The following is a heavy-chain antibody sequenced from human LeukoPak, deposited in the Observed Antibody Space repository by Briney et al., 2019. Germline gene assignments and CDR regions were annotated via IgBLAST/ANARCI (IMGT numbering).Heavy chain of an antibody. J-gene: IGHJ1*01. D-gene: IGHD3-22*01. Sequence: ASVKVSCKASGYTFTGYGISWVRQAPGQGLEWMGWISAYNGNTNYAQKLQGRVTMTTDTSTSTAYMELRSLRSDDTAVYYCAREAGLGYYDSSGYYNAEYFQHWGQGTLVTVSS. CDR3: AREAGLGYYDSSGYYNAEYFQH. CDR2: ISAYNGNT. V-gene: IGHV1-18*01. CDR1: GYTFTGYG.